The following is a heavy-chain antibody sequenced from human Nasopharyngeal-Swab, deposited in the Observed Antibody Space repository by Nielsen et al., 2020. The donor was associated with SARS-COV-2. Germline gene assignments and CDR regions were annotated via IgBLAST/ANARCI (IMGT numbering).Heavy chain of an antibody. CDR2: INPSGGST. J-gene: IGHJ6*03. D-gene: IGHD7-27*01. Sequence: ASVKVSCKASGYTFTSYYMHWVRQAPGQGLEWMGIINPSGGSTSYAQKFQGRVTMTRDTSTSTVYMELSSLRSEDTAVYYCARDLVTALGYYCYMDVWGKGTTVTVSS. CDR1: GYTFTSYY. CDR3: ARDLVTALGYYCYMDV. V-gene: IGHV1-46*01.